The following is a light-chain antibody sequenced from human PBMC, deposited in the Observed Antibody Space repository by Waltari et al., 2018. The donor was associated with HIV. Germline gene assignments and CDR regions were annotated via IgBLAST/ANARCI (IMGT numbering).Light chain of an antibody. CDR3: ATWDDSLSGVE. CDR2: RNN. J-gene: IGLJ2*01. CDR1: SSNIGSYY. V-gene: IGLV1-47*01. Sequence: QSVLTQPPSASGTPGQRVIISCSGSSSNIGSYYVYWYQKFPGTTPKLLIYRNNERPSGVPDRFSGFKSGTSASLAISGLRSEDEADYYCATWDDSLSGVEFGGGTKLTVL.